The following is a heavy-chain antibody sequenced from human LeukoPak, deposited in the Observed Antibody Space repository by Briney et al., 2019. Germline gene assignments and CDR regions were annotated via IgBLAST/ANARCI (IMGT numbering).Heavy chain of an antibody. CDR2: FYSNEST. CDR3: ARQYSSKFDY. CDR1: GDSISSYF. Sequence: SETLSLTCTVSGDSISSYFWSWIRQPAGKGLEWIGRFYSNESTNYNPSLKSRVTMSVDTSKNQFSLKLSSVTAADTAVYYCARQYSSKFDYWGQGVLVSVSS. V-gene: IGHV4-4*07. J-gene: IGHJ4*02. D-gene: IGHD6-13*01.